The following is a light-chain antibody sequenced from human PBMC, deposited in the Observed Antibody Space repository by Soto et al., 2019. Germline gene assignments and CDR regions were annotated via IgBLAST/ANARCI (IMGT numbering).Light chain of an antibody. CDR2: DVS. CDR1: SSDIGGYNY. J-gene: IGLJ1*01. Sequence: QSALTQPASVSGSPGQSITISCTGTSSDIGGYNYVSWYQQLPGKVPKLIIYDVSNRPSVVSDGFSGSKSGNAASLTISGLQAEDEDDYYCSSYSGTSTLAVFGTGTKLAVL. V-gene: IGLV2-14*03. CDR3: SSYSGTSTLAV.